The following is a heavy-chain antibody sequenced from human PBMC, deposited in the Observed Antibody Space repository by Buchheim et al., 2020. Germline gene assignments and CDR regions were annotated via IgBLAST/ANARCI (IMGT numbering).Heavy chain of an antibody. Sequence: QVQLVESGGGVVQPGRSLRLSCAASGFTFSSYGMHWVRQAPGKGLEWVAVISYDGSNKYYADSVKGRFTISRDNSKNTLYLQMNSLRAEDTAVYYCAKAEDILPYYWGQGTL. D-gene: IGHD2-15*01. CDR2: ISYDGSNK. J-gene: IGHJ4*02. V-gene: IGHV3-30*18. CDR3: AKAEDILPYY. CDR1: GFTFSSYG.